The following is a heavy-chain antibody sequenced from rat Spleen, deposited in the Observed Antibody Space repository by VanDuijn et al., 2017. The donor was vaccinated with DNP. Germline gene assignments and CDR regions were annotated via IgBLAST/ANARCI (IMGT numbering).Heavy chain of an antibody. J-gene: IGHJ2*01. CDR2: MWAGGTT. D-gene: IGHD5-1*01. CDR3: ARDRSKLGARFDY. Sequence: EVQLKESGPGLVQPSQTLSLTCTVSGFSLTDYSVHWVRQPPGKGLEWMGIMWAGGTTSYNSLLKSRLTISRDISKSQVFLKINSLQTEDTATYYCARDRSKLGARFDYWGQGVMVTVSS. CDR1: GFSLTDYS. V-gene: IGHV2S63*01.